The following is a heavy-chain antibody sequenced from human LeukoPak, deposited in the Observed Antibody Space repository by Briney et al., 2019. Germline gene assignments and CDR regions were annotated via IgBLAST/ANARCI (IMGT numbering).Heavy chain of an antibody. V-gene: IGHV1-69*04. CDR2: IIPILGIA. D-gene: IGHD3-22*01. CDR3: ARDIRYDSSGYYYEYY. J-gene: IGHJ4*02. CDR1: GGTFSSYA. Sequence: SVKVSCKASGGTFSSYAISWVRQAPGQGLEWMRRIIPILGIANYAQKFQGRVTITADKSTSTAYMELSSLRSEDTAVYYCARDIRYDSSGYYYEYYWGQGTLVTVSS.